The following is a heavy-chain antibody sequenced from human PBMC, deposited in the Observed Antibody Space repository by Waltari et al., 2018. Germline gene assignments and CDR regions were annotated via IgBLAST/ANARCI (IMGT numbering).Heavy chain of an antibody. D-gene: IGHD7-27*01. V-gene: IGHV3-7*01. CDR3: ATWRWGQSEFDY. J-gene: IGHJ4*02. Sequence: EAQLVESGGKLVQPGGSLRLSCVASGFTFRRHWMSWVRQAPGRGLEWVATIKEDGSDKHYLDSVRGRVTISRDNANDSLYLQMNSLRAEDTAVYYCATWRWGQSEFDYWGQGTLVTVSS. CDR2: IKEDGSDK. CDR1: GFTFRRHW.